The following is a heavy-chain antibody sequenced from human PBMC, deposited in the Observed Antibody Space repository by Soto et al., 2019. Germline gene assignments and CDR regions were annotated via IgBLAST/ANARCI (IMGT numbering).Heavy chain of an antibody. CDR1: TDSNNFSNSY. D-gene: IGHD1-1*01. J-gene: IGHJ4*02. CDR2: SSYNGGT. Sequence: PSETLSLTCTVFTDSNNFSNSYWGWIRQPPGEGLQWIGSSSYNGGTFFNPSLKGRVDISIDASKRQSSLQVTSVTAADSAVYYCARHRIEVVWRGFDYWGQGMPVTVSS. CDR3: ARHRIEVVWRGFDY. V-gene: IGHV4-39*01.